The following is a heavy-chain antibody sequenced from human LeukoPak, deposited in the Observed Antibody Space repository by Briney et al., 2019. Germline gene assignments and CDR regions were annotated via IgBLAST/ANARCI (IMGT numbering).Heavy chain of an antibody. CDR2: IKQDGSEK. J-gene: IGHJ4*02. V-gene: IGHV3-7*01. CDR3: ARKVGADDY. Sequence: GGSLSLSFAASGFTFSSYWMSWVRQAPGKGLEWVANIKQDGSEKYYVDSEKGRFTISRDNAKNSLYLQMNSLRAEDTAVYYCARKVGADDYWGQGTLVTVTS. D-gene: IGHD1-26*01. CDR1: GFTFSSYW.